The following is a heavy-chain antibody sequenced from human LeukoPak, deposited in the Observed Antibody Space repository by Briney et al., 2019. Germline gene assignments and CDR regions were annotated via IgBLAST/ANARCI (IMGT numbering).Heavy chain of an antibody. CDR1: GGSISSYY. D-gene: IGHD1-14*01. CDR2: IYTSGST. Sequence: SETLSLTCTVSGGSISSYYWSWIRQPPGKGLEWIGYIYTSGSTSYNPSLKSRVTISVDTSKNQFSLKLSSVTAADTAVYYCARLTGYGTPVDYWGQGTLVTVSS. V-gene: IGHV4-4*09. J-gene: IGHJ4*02. CDR3: ARLTGYGTPVDY.